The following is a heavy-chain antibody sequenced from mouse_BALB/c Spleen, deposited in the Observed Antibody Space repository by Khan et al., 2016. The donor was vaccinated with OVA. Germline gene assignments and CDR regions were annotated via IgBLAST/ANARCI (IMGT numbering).Heavy chain of an antibody. CDR3: ARLLRRPAWFAY. Sequence: EVELVESGGGLVKPGGSLKLSCAASGFTFSSYAMSWVRQSPEKRLEWVAEISSGGSYTYYPDTVTGRFTISRDNAKNTLYLEMSSLRSEDTAMYYLARLLRRPAWFAYGAKGLWSLSLQ. CDR1: GFTFSSYA. J-gene: IGHJ3*01. D-gene: IGHD1-2*01. CDR2: ISSGGSYT. V-gene: IGHV5-9-4*01.